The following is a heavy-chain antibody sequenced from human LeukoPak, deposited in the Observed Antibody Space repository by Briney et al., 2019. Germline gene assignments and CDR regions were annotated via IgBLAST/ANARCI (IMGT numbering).Heavy chain of an antibody. J-gene: IGHJ4*02. CDR2: INPNNGGT. D-gene: IGHD6-19*01. CDR3: AREIRKGQWPVFALNY. Sequence: ASVKVSCKASGYTFTGHYMHWLRQAPEQELEWMGWINPNNGGTNYAQKFQGRVTVTRDTSISTAYMELSRLRSDDTAVYYCAREIRKGQWPVFALNYWGQGSLVIVSS. CDR1: GYTFTGHY. V-gene: IGHV1-2*02.